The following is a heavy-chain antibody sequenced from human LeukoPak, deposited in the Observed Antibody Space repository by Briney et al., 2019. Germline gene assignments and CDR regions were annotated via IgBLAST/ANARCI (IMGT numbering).Heavy chain of an antibody. CDR3: AKDAQGLVRGGIYFDF. Sequence: PGGSLRLSCAASGFTFKTYAMNWVRQVPGKGPEWVSSMSGSGSSTDYADSVKGRFTISRDNSKNTLYLQMNSLGAEDTALYYCAKDAQGLVRGGIYFDFWGQGSLVTVSS. J-gene: IGHJ4*02. V-gene: IGHV3-23*01. CDR1: GFTFKTYA. CDR2: MSGSGSST. D-gene: IGHD6-19*01.